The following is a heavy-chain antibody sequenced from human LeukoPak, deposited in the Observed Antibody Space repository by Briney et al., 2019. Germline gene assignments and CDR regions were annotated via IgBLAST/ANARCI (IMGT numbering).Heavy chain of an antibody. V-gene: IGHV3-33*06. CDR1: GFXFSSYD. Sequence: PGRSLRLSCAASGFXFSSYDMHWVRQAPGKGLEWVALIWYDGSNKNYADSVKGRFTISRDNSKNTLFLQMNSLRAEDTAVYYCAKAPYYYASGSYYGYWGQGTLVTVSS. CDR3: AKAPYYYASGSYYGY. J-gene: IGHJ4*02. D-gene: IGHD3-10*01. CDR2: IWYDGSNK.